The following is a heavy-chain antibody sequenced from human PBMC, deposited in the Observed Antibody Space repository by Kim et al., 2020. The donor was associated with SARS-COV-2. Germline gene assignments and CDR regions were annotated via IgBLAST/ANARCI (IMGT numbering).Heavy chain of an antibody. J-gene: IGHJ4*02. CDR1: GGSINNYY. D-gene: IGHD1-26*01. V-gene: IGHV4-59*01. CDR3: AREMGAYYFDY. Sequence: SETLSLTCTVSGGSINNYYWSWIRQPPGKGLEWIGYVYYSGSTNYNPSLQSRVTISVDTSKNQFSLKLTSVTAADTAVYYCAREMGAYYFDYWGQGTLITVSS. CDR2: VYYSGST.